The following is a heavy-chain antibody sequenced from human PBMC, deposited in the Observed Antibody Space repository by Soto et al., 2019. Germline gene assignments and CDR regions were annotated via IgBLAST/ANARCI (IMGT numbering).Heavy chain of an antibody. V-gene: IGHV3-30*18. Sequence: QVLLVESGGGVVQPGRSLRLSCAGSGFTFSNYGLHWVRQAPGKGLDWVSFISFDGSHKYYADSVKGRFTISRDNSNNMLYLQMDRLTTEDTAVYYCAEDGAPGYCSRSRCQRAGASWGQGTLVTVSS. D-gene: IGHD2-15*01. CDR2: ISFDGSHK. CDR1: GFTFSNYG. J-gene: IGHJ5*02. CDR3: AEDGAPGYCSRSRCQRAGAS.